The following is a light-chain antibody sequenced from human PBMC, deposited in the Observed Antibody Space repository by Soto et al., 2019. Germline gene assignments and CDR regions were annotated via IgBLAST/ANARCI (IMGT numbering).Light chain of an antibody. CDR3: SSYAGSNFCV. J-gene: IGLJ1*01. CDR1: SSDVGGYNY. V-gene: IGLV2-8*01. CDR2: EVI. Sequence: QSALTQPPSASGSPGQSVTISCTGTSSDVGGYNYVSWYQQHPGKAPKLMIYEVIKRPSGVPDRFSGSKSGNTASLTVSGLQAEDEAEYYCSSYAGSNFCVFGTGTKLTVL.